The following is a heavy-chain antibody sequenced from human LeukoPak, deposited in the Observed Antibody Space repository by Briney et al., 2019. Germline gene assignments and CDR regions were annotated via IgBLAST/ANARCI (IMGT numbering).Heavy chain of an antibody. Sequence: PGGSLRLSCAASGFTFSSYSMNWVRQAPGKGLEWVSYISSSSSTIYYADSVKGRFTISRDNAKNSLYLQMNSLRAEDTAVYYCARGHDSSGYYFEVVFDIWGQGTMVTVSS. J-gene: IGHJ3*02. V-gene: IGHV3-48*04. CDR2: ISSSSSTI. CDR3: ARGHDSSGYYFEVVFDI. D-gene: IGHD3-22*01. CDR1: GFTFSSYS.